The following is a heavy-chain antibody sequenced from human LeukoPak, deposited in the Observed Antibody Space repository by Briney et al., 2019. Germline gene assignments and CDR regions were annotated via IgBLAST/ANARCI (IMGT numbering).Heavy chain of an antibody. D-gene: IGHD6-19*01. CDR3: ARGTLAGYFLGY. CDR2: ISSSSSYT. CDR1: GFTFSDYH. J-gene: IGHJ4*02. Sequence: GGSLRLSCVASGFTFSDYHMSWIRQAPGKGLEWVSYISSSSSYTNYADSVKGRLIISRDNSKNMLGLQMNSLRAEDTAIYYCARGTLAGYFLGYWGRGTLVTVSS. V-gene: IGHV3-11*05.